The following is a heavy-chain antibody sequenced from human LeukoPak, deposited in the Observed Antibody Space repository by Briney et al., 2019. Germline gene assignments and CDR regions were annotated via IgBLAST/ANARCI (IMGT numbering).Heavy chain of an antibody. V-gene: IGHV3-48*02. CDR2: INIISSEI. CDR3: ARDRAYAFDN. D-gene: IGHD3-10*01. CDR1: GFTFSSYS. Sequence: GGSLRLSCAASGFTFSSYSMNCVRQAPGKGLEWVSYINIISSEIYYGDSVKGRFTISTDNAKNSVYLQMNSLRDEDTAVYYCARDRAYAFDNWGQGTMVTVSS. J-gene: IGHJ3*02.